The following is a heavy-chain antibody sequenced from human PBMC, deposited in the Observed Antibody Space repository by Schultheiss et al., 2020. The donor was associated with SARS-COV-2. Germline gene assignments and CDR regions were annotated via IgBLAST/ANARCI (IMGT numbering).Heavy chain of an antibody. V-gene: IGHV5-51*01. CDR1: GYSFTSYW. CDR2: ICPGDSDT. J-gene: IGHJ6*02. Sequence: GESLKISCKGSGYSFTSYWIGWVRQMPGKGLEWMGIICPGDSDTRYSPSFQGQVTISADKSISTAYLQWGSLKASDTAMYYCARASGDGGYGMDVWGQGTTVTVSS. D-gene: IGHD3-10*01. CDR3: ARASGDGGYGMDV.